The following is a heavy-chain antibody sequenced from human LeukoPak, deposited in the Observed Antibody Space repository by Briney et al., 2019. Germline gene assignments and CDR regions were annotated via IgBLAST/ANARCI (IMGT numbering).Heavy chain of an antibody. D-gene: IGHD1-1*01. V-gene: IGHV4-59*01. J-gene: IGHJ4*02. CDR2: IYYSGST. CDR3: VRVQRPLDGADY. Sequence: KTSETLSLTYTVSGGSISNYYWSWIRQPPGKGLEWIGYIYYSGSTYYNPSLKSRVTISVDTSKNLFSLKLSSVTAADTAVYYCVRVQRPLDGADYRGQGTLVTVSS. CDR1: GGSISNYY.